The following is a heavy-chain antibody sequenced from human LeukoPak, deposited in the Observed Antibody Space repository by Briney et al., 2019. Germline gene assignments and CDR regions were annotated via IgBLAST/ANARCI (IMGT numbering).Heavy chain of an antibody. D-gene: IGHD2-2*01. Sequence: GGSLRLSCGASGSTFSSHTMNWVRQAPGKGLEWISYIDKTGSVIYYADSVKGRFTISRDNAKNSLYLQMNSLRAEDTAVYYCARNLPAADYWGQGTLVTVSS. J-gene: IGHJ4*02. CDR1: GSTFSSHT. CDR3: ARNLPAADY. V-gene: IGHV3-48*04. CDR2: IDKTGSVI.